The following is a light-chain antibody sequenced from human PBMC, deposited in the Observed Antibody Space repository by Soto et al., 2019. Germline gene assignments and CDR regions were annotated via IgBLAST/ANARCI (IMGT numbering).Light chain of an antibody. J-gene: IGKJ3*01. V-gene: IGKV3-20*01. CDR3: QQHGSWGIT. CDR1: QSVSSNS. CDR2: AAS. Sequence: EIVLTQSPATLSLSPGESATLSCRTSQSVSSNSLAWHRQKPGQAPRLLMYAASSRAAGIPDRFSGSGSGTDFTLTIRRLEPEDVAVYYCQQHGSWGITFGPGTKVDI.